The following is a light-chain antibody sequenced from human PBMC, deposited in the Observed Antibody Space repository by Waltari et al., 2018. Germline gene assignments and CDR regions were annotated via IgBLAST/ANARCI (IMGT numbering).Light chain of an antibody. J-gene: IGKJ2*01. V-gene: IGKV3-15*01. CDR3: LQYNNWPPYT. CDR2: GAS. Sequence: EIVMTQSPATLSVSPGERATLSCRASQSVSSNLAWYQQKPGQAPRLLIYGASTRASGISARFSGSGSGTEFTLTISSLQSEDFAVYYCLQYNNWPPYTFCQGTKLEI. CDR1: QSVSSN.